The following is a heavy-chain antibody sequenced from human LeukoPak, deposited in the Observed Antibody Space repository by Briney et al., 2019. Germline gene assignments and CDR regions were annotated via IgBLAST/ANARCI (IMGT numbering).Heavy chain of an antibody. CDR3: ARFGTDALDI. D-gene: IGHD1-14*01. CDR2: MLPDSGGT. CDR1: GYTFTGYY. V-gene: IGHV1-2*02. Sequence: ASVKVSCKASGYTFTGYYMHWVRQAPGQGLEWMGWMLPDSGGTKCAQKFQGRLTMTGDTSISTGYLELTRLRSDDTAIYYCARFGTDALDIWGQGTMVTVSS. J-gene: IGHJ3*02.